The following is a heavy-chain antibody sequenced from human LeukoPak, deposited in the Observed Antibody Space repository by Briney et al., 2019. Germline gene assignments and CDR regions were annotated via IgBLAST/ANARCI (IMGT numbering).Heavy chain of an antibody. J-gene: IGHJ4*02. D-gene: IGHD5-18*01. Sequence: AASVKVSCTASGYTFTTYYMHWVRQAPGQGLEWMGIINPSSGSTSYAQKFQGRVTMTRDTSTSTVYMELSSLRSEDTAIYYCARVLGAHRYGSIDHWGQGTLVTVSS. V-gene: IGHV1-46*01. CDR1: GYTFTTYY. CDR2: INPSSGST. CDR3: ARVLGAHRYGSIDH.